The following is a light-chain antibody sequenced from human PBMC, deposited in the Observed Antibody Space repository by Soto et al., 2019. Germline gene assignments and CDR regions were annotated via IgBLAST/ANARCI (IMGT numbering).Light chain of an antibody. CDR1: QSVSSSY. V-gene: IGKV3-20*01. CDR2: GAS. J-gene: IGKJ1*01. Sequence: EIVLTQSPGTLSLYPGERATLSCRASQSVSSSYLAWYQQKPGQAPRLLIYGASSRATGIPDRFSGSGSGTDFTLTISRLEPEDCAVYYCKQYGRSPRTCGQGTKVEIK. CDR3: KQYGRSPRT.